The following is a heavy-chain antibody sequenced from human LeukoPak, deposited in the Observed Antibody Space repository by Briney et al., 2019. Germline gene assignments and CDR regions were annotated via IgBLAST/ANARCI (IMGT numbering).Heavy chain of an antibody. CDR3: AKLSLYGGNDY. J-gene: IGHJ4*02. Sequence: GGSLRLSCAASGFTFSTYAMSWVRQAPGKGLEWVSAISGSGGSAYYADSVKGRFTISRDNSKNTLYLQMNSLRAEDTAVYYCAKLSLYGGNDYWGQGTLVTVSS. V-gene: IGHV3-23*01. D-gene: IGHD4-23*01. CDR1: GFTFSTYA. CDR2: ISGSGGSA.